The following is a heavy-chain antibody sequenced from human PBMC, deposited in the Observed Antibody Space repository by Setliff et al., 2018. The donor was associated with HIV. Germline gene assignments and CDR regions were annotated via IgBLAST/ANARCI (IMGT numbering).Heavy chain of an antibody. V-gene: IGHV3-11*05. Sequence: GESLKISCAASGFTFSDHYMTWIRQAPGKGLEWISFISSGRIYTNYADSVKGRFTISRDDAKNSLYLEMNSLRVEDTAVYYCARAYDDYDSDLDYWGQGTLVTVSS. CDR2: ISSGRIYT. D-gene: IGHD4-17*01. CDR1: GFTFSDHY. CDR3: ARAYDDYDSDLDY. J-gene: IGHJ4*02.